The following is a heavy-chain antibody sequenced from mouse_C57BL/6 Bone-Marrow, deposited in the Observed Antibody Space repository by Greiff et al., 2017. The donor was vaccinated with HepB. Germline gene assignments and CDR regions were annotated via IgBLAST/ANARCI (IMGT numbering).Heavy chain of an antibody. CDR2: IRSKSSNYAT. CDR3: VRDFYYAMDY. Sequence: EVKLVESGGGLVQPKGSLKLSCAASGFTFNTYAMHWVRQAPGKGFEWVARIRSKSSNYATYYADSVKDRFTISRDDSQSMLYLQMNNLKTEDTAMYYCVRDFYYAMDYWGQGTSVTVSS. J-gene: IGHJ4*01. V-gene: IGHV10-3*01. CDR1: GFTFNTYA.